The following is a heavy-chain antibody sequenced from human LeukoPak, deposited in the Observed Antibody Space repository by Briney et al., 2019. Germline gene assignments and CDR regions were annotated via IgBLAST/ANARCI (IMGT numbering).Heavy chain of an antibody. CDR1: GGSISNSIYY. D-gene: IGHD6-19*01. CDR3: ASTGEMYRSGWYFEY. Sequence: SETLSLTCTVSGGSISNSIYYWGWIRQPPGKGLEWIGSIYYSGSTNYNPSLKSRVTISVDTSKNQFSLKLSSVTAADTAVYYCASTGEMYRSGWYFEYWGQGTLVTVSS. CDR2: IYYSGST. V-gene: IGHV4-39*07. J-gene: IGHJ4*02.